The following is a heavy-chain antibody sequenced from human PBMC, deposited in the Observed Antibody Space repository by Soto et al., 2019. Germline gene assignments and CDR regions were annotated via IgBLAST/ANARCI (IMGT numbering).Heavy chain of an antibody. J-gene: IGHJ6*02. V-gene: IGHV3-33*01. CDR1: GVTFSSYG. CDR2: IWYDGSNK. Sequence: PGGSLRLSCAASGVTFSSYGMHWVRQAPGKGLEWVAVIWYDGSNKYYADSVKGRFTISRDNSKNTLYLQMNSLRAEDTAVYYCARDAVGGFGGGYGMDVWGQGTTVTVSS. CDR3: ARDAVGGFGGGYGMDV. D-gene: IGHD3-10*01.